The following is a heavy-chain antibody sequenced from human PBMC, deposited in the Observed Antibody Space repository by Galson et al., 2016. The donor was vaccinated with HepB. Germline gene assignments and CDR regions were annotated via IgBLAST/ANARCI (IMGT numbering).Heavy chain of an antibody. J-gene: IGHJ4*02. V-gene: IGHV3-23*01. CDR1: GFTFSSYA. CDR2: ISNSGGST. D-gene: IGHD3-10*01. CDR3: AGGYYGSGSYYAY. Sequence: SLRLSCAASGFTFSSYAMSWVRQAPGKGLEWVSVISNSGGSTYYADPVKGRFTIPRDNSKNTLYLQMNSLRAEDTAVYYCAGGYYGSGSYYAYWGQGTLVTVSS.